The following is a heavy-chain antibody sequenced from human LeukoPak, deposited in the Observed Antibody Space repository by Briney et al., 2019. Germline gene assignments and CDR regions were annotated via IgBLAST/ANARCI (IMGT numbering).Heavy chain of an antibody. CDR2: IYPGDSDT. D-gene: IGHD3-22*01. CDR1: GYSFTSYW. J-gene: IGHJ3*02. V-gene: IGHV5-51*01. CDR3: ARHGIYDSSGYTDDAFDI. Sequence: GESLKISCKGSGYSFTSYWIGWVRQMPGKGLEWMGIIYPGDSDTRYSPSFQGQVTISADKSTSTAYLQWSSLKASDTAMYYCARHGIYDSSGYTDDAFDIWGQGTMVTVSS.